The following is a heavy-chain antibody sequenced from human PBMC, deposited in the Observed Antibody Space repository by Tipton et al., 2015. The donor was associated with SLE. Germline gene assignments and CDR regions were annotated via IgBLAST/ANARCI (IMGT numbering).Heavy chain of an antibody. CDR2: ISGYNGNT. V-gene: IGHV1-18*01. Sequence: QPVQSGAEVKKPGASVKVSCKASGYTFTSYCITWVRQAPGQGLEWMGWISGYNGNTNYAQKLQGRVTMTTDTSTSTAYMELRSLRSDDTAVYYCARLGDWDFYYYMDVWGKGTTVTVSS. CDR1: GYTFTSYC. D-gene: IGHD3-16*01. J-gene: IGHJ6*03. CDR3: ARLGDWDFYYYMDV.